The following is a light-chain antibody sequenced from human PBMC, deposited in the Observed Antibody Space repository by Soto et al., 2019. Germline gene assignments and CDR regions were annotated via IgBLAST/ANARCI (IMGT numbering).Light chain of an antibody. CDR2: DAS. CDR1: QGISSA. Sequence: AIQLTQSPSSLSASVGDRVTITCRASQGISSALAWYQQKPGKAPKLLIYDASSLESGVPSRFSGSGSGTDFTLTISSLQPEDFATYYCQQFNSYLPAFGQGTRLEMK. CDR3: QQFNSYLPA. V-gene: IGKV1-13*02. J-gene: IGKJ5*01.